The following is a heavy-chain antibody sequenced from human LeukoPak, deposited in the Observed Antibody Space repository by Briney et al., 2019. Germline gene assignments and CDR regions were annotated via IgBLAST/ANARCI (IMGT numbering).Heavy chain of an antibody. CDR1: GYTFSGYY. CDR2: INPNSGGT. V-gene: IGHV1-2*02. CDR3: ARVHCSGGSCYLEY. J-gene: IGHJ4*02. Sequence: ASVKVSCKASGYTFSGYYMHWVRQAPGQGLEWVGWINPNSGGTNYAQKFQGRVTMTRDTSISTAYMELSRLLSDDTAVYYCARVHCSGGSCYLEYWGQGTLVTVSS. D-gene: IGHD2-15*01.